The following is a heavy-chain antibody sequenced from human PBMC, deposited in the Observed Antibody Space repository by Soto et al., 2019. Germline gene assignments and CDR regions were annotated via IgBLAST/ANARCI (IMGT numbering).Heavy chain of an antibody. Sequence: SETLSLTCTVSGDTVNNGDYFWSWIRQSPGKGLEWLAYIYFTGSTYYSPSLKSRLHISMDKSKNHFSLEMSSVTVADAVVYFCARGVEVDVVGAFKRGLDPWGPGLLVTVSS. D-gene: IGHD5-12*01. CDR3: ARGVEVDVVGAFKRGLDP. V-gene: IGHV4-30-4*01. J-gene: IGHJ5*02. CDR2: IYFTGST. CDR1: GDTVNNGDYF.